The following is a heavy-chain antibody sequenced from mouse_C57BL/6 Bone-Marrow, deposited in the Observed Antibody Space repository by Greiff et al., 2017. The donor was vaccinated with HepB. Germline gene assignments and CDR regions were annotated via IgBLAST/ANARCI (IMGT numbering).Heavy chain of an antibody. CDR2: SRNKANDYTT. D-gene: IGHD2-4*01. J-gene: IGHJ4*01. V-gene: IGHV7-1*01. CDR3: ARDDYDYAMDY. CDR1: GFTFSDFY. Sequence: EVMLVESGGGLVQSGRSLRLSCATSGFTFSDFYMEWVRQAPGKGLEWIAASRNKANDYTTEYSASVKGRFIVSRDTSQSILYLQMNALRAEDTAIYYCARDDYDYAMDYWGQGTSVTVSS.